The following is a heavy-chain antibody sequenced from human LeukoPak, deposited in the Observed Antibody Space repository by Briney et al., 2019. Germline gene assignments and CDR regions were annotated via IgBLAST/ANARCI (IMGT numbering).Heavy chain of an antibody. CDR2: IYHSGST. D-gene: IGHD1-26*01. CDR1: GYSISSGYY. CDR3: ARVLVGGATTDY. J-gene: IGHJ4*02. Sequence: PSETLSLTCTVSGYSISSGYYWGWIRQPPGKGLEWIGSIYHSGSTNYNPSLKSRVTISVDTSKNQFSLKLSSVTAADTAVYYCARVLVGGATTDYWGQGTLVTVSS. V-gene: IGHV4-38-2*02.